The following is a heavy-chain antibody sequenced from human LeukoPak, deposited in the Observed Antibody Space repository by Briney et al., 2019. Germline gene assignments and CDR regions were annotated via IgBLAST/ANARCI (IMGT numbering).Heavy chain of an antibody. CDR1: GFTVSSNY. CDR2: IYSGGST. J-gene: IGHJ4*02. CDR3: ARVVTYSSGSRGVDY. Sequence: PGGSLRLSCAASGFTVSSNYMSWVRQAPGKGLEWVSVIYSGGSTYYADSVKGRFTISRDNSKNTLYLQMNSLRAEDTAVYYCARVVTYSSGSRGVDYWGQGTLVTVSS. V-gene: IGHV3-66*01. D-gene: IGHD6-19*01.